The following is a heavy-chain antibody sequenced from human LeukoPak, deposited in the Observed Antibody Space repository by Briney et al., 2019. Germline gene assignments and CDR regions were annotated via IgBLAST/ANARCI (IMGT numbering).Heavy chain of an antibody. V-gene: IGHV3-23*01. D-gene: IGHD4-17*01. CDR2: ISGSGGST. CDR1: GFTFSSYA. CDR3: AKDYDHDYEWYYFDY. J-gene: IGHJ4*02. Sequence: HAGGSLRLSCAASGFTFSSYAMSWVRQAPGKGLEWVSAISGSGGSTYYADSVKGRFTISRDNSKNTLYLQMNSLRAEDTAVYYCAKDYDHDYEWYYFDYWGQGTLVTVSS.